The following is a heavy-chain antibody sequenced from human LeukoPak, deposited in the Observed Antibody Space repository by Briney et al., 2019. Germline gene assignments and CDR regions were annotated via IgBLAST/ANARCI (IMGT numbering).Heavy chain of an antibody. D-gene: IGHD2-15*01. CDR3: AKVPGGYCSGGSCYLDYFDY. CDR1: GFTFSSTA. V-gene: IGHV3-23*01. CDR2: ISDSGGST. J-gene: IGHJ4*02. Sequence: GGSLRLSCAASGFTFSSTAMSWVRQAPGKGLEWVSGISDSGGSTYYADSVKGRFTISRDNSKNTLYLQMNSLRAEDTAVYYCAKVPGGYCSGGSCYLDYFDYWGQGTLVTVSS.